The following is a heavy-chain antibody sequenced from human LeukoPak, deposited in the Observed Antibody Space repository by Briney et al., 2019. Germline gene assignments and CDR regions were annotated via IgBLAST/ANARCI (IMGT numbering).Heavy chain of an antibody. Sequence: GGSLRLSCAASGFTFKNYGMHWVRQAPGKGLEWVAYIRHHGKDKYYVDSVKGRFTVSRDNSKNMMYLQMNSLRAEDTAVYYCAKDADWACDYWCQGILVTVSS. CDR2: IRHHGKDK. J-gene: IGHJ4*02. D-gene: IGHD2-21*01. CDR1: GFTFKNYG. V-gene: IGHV3-30*02. CDR3: AKDADWACDY.